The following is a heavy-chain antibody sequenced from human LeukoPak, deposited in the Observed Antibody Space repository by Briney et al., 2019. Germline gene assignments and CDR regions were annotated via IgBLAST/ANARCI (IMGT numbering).Heavy chain of an antibody. V-gene: IGHV3-23*01. CDR1: GFSFSSLG. D-gene: IGHD3-22*01. Sequence: GGSLRLSCAASGFSFSSLGMSWFRQAPRKGLEWVSTISATGGNTYYADSVKGRFTISRDNSKNTLYLQMNILRGEDTATYYCAKDLGIGGSGFWGQGTLVTVSS. J-gene: IGHJ4*02. CDR3: AKDLGIGGSGF. CDR2: ISATGGNT.